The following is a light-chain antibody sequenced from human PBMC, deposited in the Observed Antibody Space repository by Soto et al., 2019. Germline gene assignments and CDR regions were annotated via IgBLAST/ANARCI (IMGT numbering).Light chain of an antibody. CDR1: QSVSGN. CDR3: QQYNNWLRT. Sequence: EIVMTQSPATLSVSPGERATLSCRASQSVSGNLAWYQQKPGQAPRLLIYGASTRATGIPARFSGSGSGTEFTLTICSLQSEDFAVYYCQQYNNWLRTYGQGTKVDIK. CDR2: GAS. V-gene: IGKV3-15*01. J-gene: IGKJ1*01.